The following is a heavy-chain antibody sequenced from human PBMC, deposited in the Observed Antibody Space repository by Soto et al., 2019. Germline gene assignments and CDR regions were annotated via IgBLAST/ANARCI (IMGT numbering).Heavy chain of an antibody. D-gene: IGHD5-12*01. J-gene: IGHJ4*02. Sequence: QVQLVESGGALVKPGGSLRLSCAASGFTFSDYYMSWIRQTPGKGLEWVSYITQSGHATEYADSVRGRFTISRDNNKNSRYLQMNSLRVEDTGVYYCARAIRGYGTYGGYLVQGSLVTVSS. CDR3: ARAIRGYGTYGGY. V-gene: IGHV3-11*04. CDR1: GFTFSDYY. CDR2: ITQSGHAT.